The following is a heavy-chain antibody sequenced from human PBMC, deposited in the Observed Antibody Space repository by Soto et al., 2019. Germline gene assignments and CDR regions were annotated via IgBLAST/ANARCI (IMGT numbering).Heavy chain of an antibody. CDR1: GYDFTAYD. D-gene: IGHD6-13*01. CDR3: GRGPSPRAPAGGTPYYYAMDV. V-gene: IGHV1-8*02. J-gene: IGHJ6*02. Sequence: GASVKVSCKASGYDFTAYDINWVRQASGQGLELMGWMNPINGATGSARRFQGRVSMTRNTATATAYLELTSLRSDDSAVYYCGRGPSPRAPAGGTPYYYAMDVWGQGTTVTSP. CDR2: MNPINGAT.